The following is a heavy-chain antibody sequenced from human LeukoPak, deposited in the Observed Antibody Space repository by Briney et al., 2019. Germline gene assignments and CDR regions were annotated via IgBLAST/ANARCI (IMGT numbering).Heavy chain of an antibody. CDR2: IIPIFGTA. D-gene: IGHD3-10*01. J-gene: IGHJ6*03. CDR1: GGTFSSYA. Sequence: GASVKVSCKASGGTFSSYAISWARQAPGQGLEWMGGIIPIFGTANYAQKFQGRVTITTDESTSTAYMELSSLRSEDTAVYYCASSRITMVRGVSLTYMDVWGKGTTVTVSS. CDR3: ASSRITMVRGVSLTYMDV. V-gene: IGHV1-69*05.